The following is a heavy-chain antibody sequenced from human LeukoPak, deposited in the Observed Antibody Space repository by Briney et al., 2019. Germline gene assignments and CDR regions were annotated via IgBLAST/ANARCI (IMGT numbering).Heavy chain of an antibody. V-gene: IGHV3-7*01. J-gene: IGHJ5*02. CDR3: ARDTAMVRGVDTNWFDP. D-gene: IGHD3-10*01. CDR2: IKQDGSEK. Sequence: GGSLRLSCAASGFTFSSYWMSWVRQAPGKGLEWVANIKQDGSEKYYVDSVKGRFTISRDNAKNSLYLQMNSLRAEDTAVYYCARDTAMVRGVDTNWFDPWGQGTLVTVSS. CDR1: GFTFSSYW.